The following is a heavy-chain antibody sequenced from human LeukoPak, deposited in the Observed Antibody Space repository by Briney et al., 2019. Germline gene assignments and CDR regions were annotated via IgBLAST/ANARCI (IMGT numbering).Heavy chain of an antibody. CDR1: GFTFSSYA. Sequence: GGSLRLSCAASGFTFSSYAMHWVRQAPGKGLEYVSAISSNGGSTYYANSVKGRFTISRDNSKNTLYLQMGSLRAEDMAVYYCARDRMSAISRGWFDPWGQGTLVTVSS. D-gene: IGHD2-21*01. CDR2: ISSNGGST. V-gene: IGHV3-64*01. J-gene: IGHJ5*02. CDR3: ARDRMSAISRGWFDP.